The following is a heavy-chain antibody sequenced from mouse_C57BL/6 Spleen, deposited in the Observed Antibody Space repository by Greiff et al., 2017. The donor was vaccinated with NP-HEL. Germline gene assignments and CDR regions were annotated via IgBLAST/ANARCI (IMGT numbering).Heavy chain of an antibody. J-gene: IGHJ1*03. CDR3: ARRTVVDWYFDV. V-gene: IGHV1-82*01. CDR1: GYAFSSSW. Sequence: QVQLQQSGPELVKPGASVKISCKASGYAFSSSWMNWVKQRPGKGLEWIGRIYPGDGDTNYNGKFKGKATRTADKSSSTAYMQLSSLTSEDSAVYFCARRTVVDWYFDVWGTGTTVTVSS. CDR2: IYPGDGDT. D-gene: IGHD1-1*01.